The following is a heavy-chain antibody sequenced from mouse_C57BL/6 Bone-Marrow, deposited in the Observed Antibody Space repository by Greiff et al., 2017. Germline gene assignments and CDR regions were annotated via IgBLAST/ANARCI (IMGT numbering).Heavy chain of an antibody. J-gene: IGHJ2*01. CDR2: IDPETGGT. CDR3: TRWDYGSSYDYFDY. V-gene: IGHV1-15*01. CDR1: GYTFTDYE. Sequence: QVHVKQSGAELVRPGASVTLSCKASGYTFTDYEMHWVKQTPVHGLEWIGAIDPETGGTAYNQKFKGKAILTADKSSTTAYMELRSLTSEDSAVYYCTRWDYGSSYDYFDYGGQGTTLTVSS. D-gene: IGHD1-1*01.